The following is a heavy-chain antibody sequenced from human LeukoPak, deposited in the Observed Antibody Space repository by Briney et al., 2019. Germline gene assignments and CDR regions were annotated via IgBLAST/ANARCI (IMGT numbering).Heavy chain of an antibody. J-gene: IGHJ4*02. CDR2: IIPIFGTA. Sequence: SVKVSCKASGGTFSSYAISWVRQAPGQGLEWMGGIIPIFGTANYAQKFQGRVTITADESTSAAYMELSSLRSEDTAVYYCARGGSYMYYFDYWGQGTLVTVSS. CDR3: ARGGSYMYYFDY. D-gene: IGHD1-26*01. V-gene: IGHV1-69*13. CDR1: GGTFSSYA.